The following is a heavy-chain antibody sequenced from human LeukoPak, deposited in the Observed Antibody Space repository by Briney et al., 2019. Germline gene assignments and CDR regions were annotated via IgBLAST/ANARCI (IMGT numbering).Heavy chain of an antibody. CDR2: IRYDGSNK. J-gene: IGHJ4*02. Sequence: GGSLRLSCAASGFTFSSYWMNWVRQAPGKGLEWVAFIRYDGSNKYYADSVKGRFTISRDNSKNTLYLQMNSLRAEDTAVYYCAKVPVAGTDYWGQGTLVTVSS. CDR1: GFTFSSYW. CDR3: AKVPVAGTDY. D-gene: IGHD6-19*01. V-gene: IGHV3-30*02.